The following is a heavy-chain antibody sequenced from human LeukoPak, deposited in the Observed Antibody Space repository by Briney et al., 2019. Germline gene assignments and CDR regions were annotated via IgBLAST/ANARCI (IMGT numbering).Heavy chain of an antibody. CDR1: GYIFTNNW. D-gene: IGHD3-10*01. J-gene: IGHJ4*02. Sequence: GESLMISCKGSGYIFTNNWIGWVRQMPGKGLEWMGIIYPGDSDTRYSPSFEGQVTISVDKSISTAYLQWSSLKASDTAMYYCARQTRDGSGSRGYSFDFWGQGTLVTVSS. CDR3: ARQTRDGSGSRGYSFDF. CDR2: IYPGDSDT. V-gene: IGHV5-51*01.